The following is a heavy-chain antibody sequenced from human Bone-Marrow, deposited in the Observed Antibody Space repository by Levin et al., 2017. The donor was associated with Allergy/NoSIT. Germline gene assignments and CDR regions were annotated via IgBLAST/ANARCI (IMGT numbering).Heavy chain of an antibody. D-gene: IGHD4-11*01. CDR1: GGSISSYY. Sequence: PSQTLSLTCPVSGGSISSYYWSWIRQPPGKGLEWIGYIYYSGSTNYNPSVKSRVTISVDTSTNQFSLKLSSVTAADTAVYYCARAVTTGPKWFDPWGQGTLVTVSS. CDR3: ARAVTTGPKWFDP. CDR2: IYYSGST. J-gene: IGHJ5*02. V-gene: IGHV4-59*01.